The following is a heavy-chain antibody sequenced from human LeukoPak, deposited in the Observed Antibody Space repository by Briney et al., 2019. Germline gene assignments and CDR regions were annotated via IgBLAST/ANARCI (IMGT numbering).Heavy chain of an antibody. J-gene: IGHJ5*02. Sequence: SGGSLRLSCAASGFTFRSYWMHWVRQAPGKGLVWVSRINNDGSSTSYADSVKGRFIISRDNAKNTLYLQMNSLRAEDTAVYYCPGPTRGASSWYWWFAPGGRGPLATVS. V-gene: IGHV3-74*01. CDR3: PGPTRGASSWYWWFAP. CDR1: GFTFRSYW. CDR2: INNDGSST. D-gene: IGHD6-13*01.